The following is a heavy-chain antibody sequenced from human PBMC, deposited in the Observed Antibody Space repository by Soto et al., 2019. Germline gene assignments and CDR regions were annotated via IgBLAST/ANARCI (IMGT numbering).Heavy chain of an antibody. V-gene: IGHV1-18*01. D-gene: IGHD1-26*01. CDR1: GYTFSSYD. CDR2: VSGHTGHT. CDR3: ARQNQVGSNCFDP. J-gene: IGHJ5*02. Sequence: ASAKVSCKTSGYTFSSYDINWVRQAPGKGLEWMGWVSGHTGHTNYAQKFQGRLTMTKDTSTTTAYMELRSLTSDDTAVYYCARQNQVGSNCFDPWGRGTLVTVSS.